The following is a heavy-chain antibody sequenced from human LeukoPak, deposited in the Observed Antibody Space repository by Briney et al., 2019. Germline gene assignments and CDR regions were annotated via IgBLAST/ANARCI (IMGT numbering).Heavy chain of an antibody. CDR3: ARGVVGATVDY. J-gene: IGHJ4*02. D-gene: IGHD1-26*01. CDR2: VYYTRRT. Sequence: SGTLCLSCAVSGGSISSSTYYWGCIRHPPGKGLEWVGSVYYTRRTYYNPSLKSRVTISVKTTKNHFSLKLTAVTASDTAVYYCARGVVGATVDYWGQRALVSVSS. V-gene: IGHV4-39*02. CDR1: GGSISSSTYY.